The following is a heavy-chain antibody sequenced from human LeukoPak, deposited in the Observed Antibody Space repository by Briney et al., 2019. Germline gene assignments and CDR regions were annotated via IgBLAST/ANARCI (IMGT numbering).Heavy chain of an antibody. J-gene: IGHJ4*02. Sequence: SETLSLTCTVSGDSISPYYWSWIRQPPGKGLEWIGFVYYRGNTNYNPSLKSRVTISVDTSKNQFSLKLNSVTAADTAVYYCTRDGVSWILDYWGQGTLVTVSS. CDR2: VYYRGNT. CDR3: TRDGVSWILDY. D-gene: IGHD3-16*01. V-gene: IGHV4-59*01. CDR1: GDSISPYY.